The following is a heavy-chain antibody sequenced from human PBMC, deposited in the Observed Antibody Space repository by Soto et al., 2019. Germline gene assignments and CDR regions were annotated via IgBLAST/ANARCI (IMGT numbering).Heavy chain of an antibody. CDR2: ISGSADNT. J-gene: IGHJ4*02. CDR3: AKDMDSSIVVVTLFEY. Sequence: GSLILSCVSAEFTFSSYSMSLVRQAPGKGLEWVSGISGSADNTYYADSVKGRFTISRDNSKSTLHLKMNSLRAEDTEVYYCAKDMDSSIVVVTLFEYWGQGNLVPVS. V-gene: IGHV3-23*01. D-gene: IGHD3-22*01. CDR1: EFTFSSYS.